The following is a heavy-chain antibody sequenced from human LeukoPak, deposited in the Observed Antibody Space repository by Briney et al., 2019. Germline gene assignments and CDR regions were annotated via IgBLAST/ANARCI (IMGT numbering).Heavy chain of an antibody. CDR3: ARGEAGLLWFGELWYGNWFDP. CDR2: MNPNSGNT. J-gene: IGHJ5*02. V-gene: IGHV1-8*01. Sequence: ASVKVSCKASGYTFTSYDINWVRQATGQGLEWMGWMNPNSGNTVYAQKFQGRVTMTRNTSISTAYMELSSLRSEDTAVYYCARGEAGLLWFGELWYGNWFDPWGQGTLVTVSS. D-gene: IGHD3-10*01. CDR1: GYTFTSYD.